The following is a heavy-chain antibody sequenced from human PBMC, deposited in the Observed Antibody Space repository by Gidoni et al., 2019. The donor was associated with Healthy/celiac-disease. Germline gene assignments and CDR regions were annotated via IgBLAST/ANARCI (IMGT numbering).Heavy chain of an antibody. V-gene: IGHV3-66*01. CDR2: IYSGGST. CDR3: ARASYCGGDCYSEYFDL. CDR1: GFTVSSNY. D-gene: IGHD2-21*01. Sequence: EVQLVESGGGLVQPGGSLRLSCAASGFTVSSNYMSWGRQAPGKGLEWVSFIYSGGSTYYADSVKGRFTISRDNSKNTLYLQMNSLRAEDTAVYYCARASYCGGDCYSEYFDLWGRGTLVTVSS. J-gene: IGHJ2*01.